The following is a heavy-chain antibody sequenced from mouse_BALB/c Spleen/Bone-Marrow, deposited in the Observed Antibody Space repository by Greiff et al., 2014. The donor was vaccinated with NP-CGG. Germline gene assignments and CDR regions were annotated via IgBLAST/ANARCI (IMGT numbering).Heavy chain of an antibody. CDR3: ARGPHDDDMDY. V-gene: IGHV5-4*02. D-gene: IGHD2-3*01. J-gene: IGHJ4*01. CDR2: ISDGASYT. CDR1: GFTFSDYY. Sequence: EVQGVESGGGLVKPGGSLKLSCAASGFTFSDYYMYWVRQTPEKRLEWVATISDGASYTYYPDSVKGRFTISRDNVKNNLYLQMSSLKSEDTAMYYCARGPHDDDMDYWGQGTSVTVSS.